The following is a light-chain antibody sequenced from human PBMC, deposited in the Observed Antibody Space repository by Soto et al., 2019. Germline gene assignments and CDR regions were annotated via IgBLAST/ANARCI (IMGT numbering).Light chain of an antibody. J-gene: IGLJ2*01. CDR1: SSNIGAGYH. CDR2: DHD. Sequence: QSVLTQPPSVSGAPGQRVTISCTGSSSNIGAGYHVHWYQQLPGPAPKLLIYDHDNRPSGVPDRFSGSKSDTSASLAITGLQAEDEADYYCQSYDSSLSGSVFGGGTKLTVL. V-gene: IGLV1-40*01. CDR3: QSYDSSLSGSV.